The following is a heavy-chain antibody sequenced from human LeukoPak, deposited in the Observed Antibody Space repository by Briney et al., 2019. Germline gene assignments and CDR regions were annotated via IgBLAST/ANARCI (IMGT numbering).Heavy chain of an antibody. J-gene: IGHJ3*02. CDR1: GGSISSSSYY. CDR3: ARVDSGAFDI. CDR2: LYYTGST. V-gene: IGHV4-39*07. Sequence: SETLSLTCTVSGGSISSSSYYWAWIRQPPGKGLEWIGSLYYTGSTNYSPSLKSRVTISGDASKNQFSLKLSSVTAADTAVYYCARVDSGAFDIWGQGTMVTVSS.